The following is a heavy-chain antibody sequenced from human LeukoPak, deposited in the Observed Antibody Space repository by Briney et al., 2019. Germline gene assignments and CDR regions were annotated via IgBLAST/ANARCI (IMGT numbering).Heavy chain of an antibody. V-gene: IGHV3-7*05. Sequence: GSLRLSCAASGFTFSNYWMSWVRQAPGKGLEWVANIKRDGSEKFYVDSLKGRFTISRDNARNSLYLQMNSLRAEDTAVYYCATLGAYDRFDSWGQGTLVTVSS. CDR1: GFTFSNYW. J-gene: IGHJ4*02. CDR3: ATLGAYDRFDS. CDR2: IKRDGSEK. D-gene: IGHD5-12*01.